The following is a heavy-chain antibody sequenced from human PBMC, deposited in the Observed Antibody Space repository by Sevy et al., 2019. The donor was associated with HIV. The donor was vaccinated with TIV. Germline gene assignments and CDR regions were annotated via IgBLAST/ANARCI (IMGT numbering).Heavy chain of an antibody. CDR3: AREAGYCSNGVCYTGWFDL. CDR2: IYHLGST. CDR1: GGSVSSDNYY. J-gene: IGHJ5*02. Sequence: KHSETLSLTCAVSGGSVSSDNYYWTWIRQHPGKGLEWIGYIYHLGSTSSNPSLKCRVTISVDTSKNQFSLKLRSVTAADTAVYFCAREAGYCSNGVCYTGWFDLWGQGTLVTVSS. V-gene: IGHV4-31*11. D-gene: IGHD2-8*01.